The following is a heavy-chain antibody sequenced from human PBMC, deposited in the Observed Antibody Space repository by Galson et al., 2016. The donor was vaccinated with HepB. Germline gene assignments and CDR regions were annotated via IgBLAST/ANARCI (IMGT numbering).Heavy chain of an antibody. V-gene: IGHV4-39*01. J-gene: IGHJ6*02. D-gene: IGHD5-12*01. CDR3: ARRYNGYDWGLYGMDV. CDR2: IYDSGNT. Sequence: VSGDSISSNSYYWVWIRQPPGNRLEWIGSIYDSGNTYYNPSLNSRVTISVDASKNQFSLKLNSVTTADSAVYYCARRYNGYDWGLYGMDVWGQGTTVTVSS. CDR1: GDSISSNSYY.